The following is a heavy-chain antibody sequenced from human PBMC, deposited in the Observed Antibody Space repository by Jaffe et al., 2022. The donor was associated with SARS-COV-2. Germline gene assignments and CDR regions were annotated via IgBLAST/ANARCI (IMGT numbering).Heavy chain of an antibody. Sequence: QVQLVQSGAEVKKPGSSVKVSCKASGGTFSSYAISWVRQAPGQGLEWMGGIIPIFGTANYAQKFQGRVTITADESTSTAYMELSSLRSEDTAVYYCARGRGYSYGPRPYYYGMDVWGQGTTVTVSS. CDR1: GGTFSSYA. D-gene: IGHD5-18*01. CDR2: IIPIFGTA. V-gene: IGHV1-69*01. CDR3: ARGRGYSYGPRPYYYGMDV. J-gene: IGHJ6*02.